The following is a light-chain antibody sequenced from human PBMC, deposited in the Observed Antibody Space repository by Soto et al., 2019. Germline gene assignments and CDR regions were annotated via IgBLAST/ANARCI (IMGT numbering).Light chain of an antibody. V-gene: IGKV3-20*01. CDR2: DAS. CDR3: QQFSSYPLT. Sequence: EIVLTQSPGTLSLSPGARAPLSCRASQTVRNNYLAWYQQKPGQAPKLLIYDASSRATGIPDRFSGGGSGTDFILTISRLEPEDFAVYYCQQFSSYPLTFGGGTKVDIK. CDR1: QTVRNNY. J-gene: IGKJ4*01.